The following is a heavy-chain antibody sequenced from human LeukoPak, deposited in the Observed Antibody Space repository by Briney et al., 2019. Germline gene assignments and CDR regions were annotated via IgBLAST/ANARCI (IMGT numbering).Heavy chain of an antibody. Sequence: GGSLRLSCAASGFTFSDYYMTWLRQAPGKGLQWLSFISDSSRTIYYADSVKGRFTISRDNAKNSLYLQMSSLRAEDTAIYYCARSSLPGRSGRTEYFQHWGQGALVTVSS. J-gene: IGHJ1*01. CDR1: GFTFSDYY. D-gene: IGHD6-19*01. CDR3: ARSSLPGRSGRTEYFQH. V-gene: IGHV3-11*01. CDR2: ISDSSRTI.